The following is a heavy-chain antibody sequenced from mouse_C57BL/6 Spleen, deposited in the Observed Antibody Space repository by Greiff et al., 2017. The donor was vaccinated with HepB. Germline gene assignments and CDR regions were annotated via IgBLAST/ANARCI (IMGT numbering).Heavy chain of an antibody. CDR1: GYTFTDYN. Sequence: EVQLQQSGPELVKPGASVKMSCKASGYTFTDYNMHWVKQSHGKSLEWIGYINPNNGGTSYNQKFKGKATLTVNKSSSTAYMELRSLTSEDSAVYYWATLYGYDVVDYYDYWGQGTTLTVSS. V-gene: IGHV1-22*01. D-gene: IGHD2-2*01. J-gene: IGHJ2*01. CDR2: INPNNGGT. CDR3: ATLYGYDVVDYYDY.